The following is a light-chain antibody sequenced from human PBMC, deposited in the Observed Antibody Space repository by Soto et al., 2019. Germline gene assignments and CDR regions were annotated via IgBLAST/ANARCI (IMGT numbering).Light chain of an antibody. CDR2: DAS. CDR3: QQRSNWPPL. CDR1: QSVSSY. J-gene: IGKJ3*01. Sequence: EIVLTQSPATLSLSPGERATLSCRASQSVSSYLAWYQQKPGQAPRLLIYDASNRATGIPARFSGSGSGTDFPLTISSLEPEDFAVYSCQQRSNWPPLFGPGTKVDVK. V-gene: IGKV3-11*01.